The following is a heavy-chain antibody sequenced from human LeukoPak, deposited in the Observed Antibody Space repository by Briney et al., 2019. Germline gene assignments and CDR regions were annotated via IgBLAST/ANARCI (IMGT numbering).Heavy chain of an antibody. V-gene: IGHV3-23*01. J-gene: IGHJ4*02. CDR1: GFTFSSYA. Sequence: GGSLRLSCAASGFTFSSYAMSWVRQAPGKGLGRVSAISGSGGSTYYADSVKGRFTISRDNSKNTLYLQMNSLRAEDTAVYYCAGRKNPYGSGSYVDYWGQGTLVTVSS. CDR2: ISGSGGST. CDR3: AGRKNPYGSGSYVDY. D-gene: IGHD3-10*01.